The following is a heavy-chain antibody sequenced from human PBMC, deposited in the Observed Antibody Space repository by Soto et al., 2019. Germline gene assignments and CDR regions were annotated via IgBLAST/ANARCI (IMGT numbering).Heavy chain of an antibody. V-gene: IGHV3-48*03. D-gene: IGHD2-15*01. CDR2: ISSSGSTI. J-gene: IGHJ6*02. CDR3: ARVCSGGSCHTYYYGMDV. CDR1: GFTFSSYE. Sequence: PGGSLRLSCAASGFTFSSYEMNWVRQAPGKGLEWVSYISSSGSTIYYADSVKGRFTISRDNAKNSLYLQMNSLRAEDTAVYYCARVCSGGSCHTYYYGMDVWGQGTTVTVSS.